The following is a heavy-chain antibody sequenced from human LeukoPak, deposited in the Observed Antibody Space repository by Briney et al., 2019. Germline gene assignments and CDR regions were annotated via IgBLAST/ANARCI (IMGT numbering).Heavy chain of an antibody. CDR1: GFTFSSYA. CDR2: ISSTGGAT. J-gene: IGHJ3*02. D-gene: IGHD2-21*02. Sequence: GGSLRLSCAASGFTFSSYAMSWVRQAPWKGLEWVSAISSTGGATYYADSVKGRFAISRDNSKNTLYLQMNSLRAEDTAVYYCARDQGNCGGDCYPDAFDIWGQGTMVTVSS. CDR3: ARDQGNCGGDCYPDAFDI. V-gene: IGHV3-23*01.